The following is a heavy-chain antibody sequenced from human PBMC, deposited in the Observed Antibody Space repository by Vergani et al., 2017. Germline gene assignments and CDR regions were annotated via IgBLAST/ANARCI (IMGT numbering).Heavy chain of an antibody. Sequence: QVQLVESGGGVVQPGGSLTLSCAASGFTFSSYGMHWVRQAPGKGLEWVAFIRYDGSNKYYADSVKGRFTISRDNSKNTLYLQMNSLRAEDTDVYYCAKHXDILTGYSDPIFDYWGQGPLVTVSS. CDR2: IRYDGSNK. CDR1: GFTFSSYG. J-gene: IGHJ4*02. CDR3: AKHXDILTGYSDPIFDY. D-gene: IGHD3-9*01. V-gene: IGHV3-30*02.